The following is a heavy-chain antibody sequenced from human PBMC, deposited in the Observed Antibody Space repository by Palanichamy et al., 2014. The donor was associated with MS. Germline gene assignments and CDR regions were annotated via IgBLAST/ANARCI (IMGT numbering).Heavy chain of an antibody. D-gene: IGHD3-3*01. CDR3: ARGRSVTIFGVVIRRDYGMDV. CDR2: INHSGST. J-gene: IGHJ6*02. V-gene: IGHV4-34*01. Sequence: QVQLQQWGAGLLKPSETLSPTCAVYGGSFSGYYWSWIRQPPGKGLEWIGEINHSGSTNYNPSLKSRVTISVDTSKNQFSLKLSSVTAADTAVYYCARGRSVTIFGVVIRRDYGMDVWGQGTTVTVSS. CDR1: GGSFSGYY.